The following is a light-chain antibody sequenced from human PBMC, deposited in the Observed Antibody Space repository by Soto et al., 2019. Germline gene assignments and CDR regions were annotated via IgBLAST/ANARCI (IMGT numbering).Light chain of an antibody. CDR1: QDISNY. CDR2: AAS. J-gene: IGKJ5*01. Sequence: DIQMTQSPSSLSASVGDTVTITCQASQDISNYLNWYQQKPGKAPHLLIYAASTLQSGVPSRFSGSGSGTDFTLTINSLQPEDFATYYCQQSYSSPITFGQGTRLEIK. V-gene: IGKV1-39*01. CDR3: QQSYSSPIT.